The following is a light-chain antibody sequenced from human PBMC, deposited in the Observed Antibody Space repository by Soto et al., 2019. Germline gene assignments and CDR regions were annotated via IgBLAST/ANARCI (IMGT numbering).Light chain of an antibody. CDR3: QQYNNWPPLT. V-gene: IGKV3-15*01. Sequence: EIVMTQSPATLSVSPGERATLSCRASQSVSTNVAWYQQKPGQAPRLLIYGATTRATGIPARFSGSGSGTEFTLTISSLKSEDFAVYHCQQYNNWPPLTFVGGTKVEIK. CDR2: GAT. J-gene: IGKJ4*01. CDR1: QSVSTN.